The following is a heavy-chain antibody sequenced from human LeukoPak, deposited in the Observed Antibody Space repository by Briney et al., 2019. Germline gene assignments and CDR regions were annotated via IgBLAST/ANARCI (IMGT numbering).Heavy chain of an antibody. J-gene: IGHJ6*02. V-gene: IGHV1-2*02. CDR3: ARATIFGVVITYYYYYGMDV. CDR1: GYTFTGYY. D-gene: IGHD3-3*01. Sequence: GASVSVSCKASGYTFTGYYMHWVRQAPGQGLEWMGWINPNSGGTNYAQKFQGRVTMTRDTSISTAYMELSRLRSDDTAVYYCARATIFGVVITYYYYYGMDVWGQGTTVTVSS. CDR2: INPNSGGT.